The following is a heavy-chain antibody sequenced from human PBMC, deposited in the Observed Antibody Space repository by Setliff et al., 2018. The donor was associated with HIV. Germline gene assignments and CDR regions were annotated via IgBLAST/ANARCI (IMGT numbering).Heavy chain of an antibody. CDR1: GYTFTSYG. CDR3: ARDSNMVAVAGSWRPGGGH. D-gene: IGHD6-19*01. Sequence: ASVKVSCKASGYTFTSYGISWVRQAPGQGLEWMGWISAYNGNTNYAQKLQGRVTMTTDTSTSTAYMELRSLRSDDTAVYYCARDSNMVAVAGSWRPGGGHWGQGTLVTVSS. CDR2: ISAYNGNT. V-gene: IGHV1-18*01. J-gene: IGHJ4*02.